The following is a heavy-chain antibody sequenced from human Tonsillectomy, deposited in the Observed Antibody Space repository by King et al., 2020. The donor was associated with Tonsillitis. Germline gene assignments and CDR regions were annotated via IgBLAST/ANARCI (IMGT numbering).Heavy chain of an antibody. CDR2: ISYDGSNK. D-gene: IGHD4-17*01. Sequence: VQLVESGGGVVQPGRSLRLSCAASGFTFSSYAMHWVRQAPGKGLEWVAVISYDGSNKYYADSVKGRFTISRDNSKNTLYLQMNSLRAEDTAVYYCAREGSRTVIVYYYYHMDVWGKGTTVTVSS. CDR3: AREGSRTVIVYYYYHMDV. CDR1: GFTFSSYA. V-gene: IGHV3-30*01. J-gene: IGHJ6*03.